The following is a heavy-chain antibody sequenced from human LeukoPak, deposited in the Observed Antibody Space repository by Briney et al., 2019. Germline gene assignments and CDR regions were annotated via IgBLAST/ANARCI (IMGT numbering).Heavy chain of an antibody. J-gene: IGHJ4*02. CDR1: GGSISSGGYY. Sequence: PSETLSLTCTVSGGSISSGGYYWSWLRQHPGKGLEWIGYIYYSGSTYYNPSLKSRVTISVDTSKNQFSLKLSSVTAADTAVYYCARDRLAAGVDYWGQGTLVTVSS. D-gene: IGHD6-13*01. CDR2: IYYSGST. V-gene: IGHV4-31*03. CDR3: ARDRLAAGVDY.